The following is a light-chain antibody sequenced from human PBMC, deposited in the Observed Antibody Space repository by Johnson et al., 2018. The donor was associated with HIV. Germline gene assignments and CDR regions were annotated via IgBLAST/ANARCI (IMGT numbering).Light chain of an antibody. Sequence: QAVLTQPPSVSAAPGQKVTISCSGSSSNVGNNVVSWYQQLPGTAPKVLIYENNKRPSGIPDRFSGSKSGTSATLGITALQTGDEADYYCGTWDSSLSAYVFGTGTKVTVL. J-gene: IGLJ1*01. V-gene: IGLV1-51*02. CDR2: ENN. CDR3: GTWDSSLSAYV. CDR1: SSNVGNNV.